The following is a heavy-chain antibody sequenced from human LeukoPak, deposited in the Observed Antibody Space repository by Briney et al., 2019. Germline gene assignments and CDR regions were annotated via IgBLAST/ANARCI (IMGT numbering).Heavy chain of an antibody. J-gene: IGHJ4*02. CDR1: GGTFSSYA. CDR3: ARPVSRGGQYYFDY. V-gene: IGHV1-69*04. CDR2: IIPILGIA. Sequence: GASVKVSCKASGGTFSSYAISWVRQAPGQGLEWMGRIIPILGIANYAQKFQGRVTITADKSTSTAYMELSSLRSEDTAVYYCARPVSRGGQYYFDYWGQGTLVTVSS. D-gene: IGHD3-10*01.